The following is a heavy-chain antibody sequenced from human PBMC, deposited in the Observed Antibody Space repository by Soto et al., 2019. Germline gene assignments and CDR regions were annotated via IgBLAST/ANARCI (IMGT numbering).Heavy chain of an antibody. V-gene: IGHV1-18*01. Sequence: QVPLVQSGAEVKKPGASVKVSCKASGYTFTSYGISWVRQAPGQGLEWMGWISAYNGNTNYAQKLQGRVTMTTDTSTSTAYMELRSLRSDDTAVYYCARDGGGPIAAAGRRAFDIWGQGTMVTVSS. CDR1: GYTFTSYG. CDR3: ARDGGGPIAAAGRRAFDI. J-gene: IGHJ3*02. D-gene: IGHD6-13*01. CDR2: ISAYNGNT.